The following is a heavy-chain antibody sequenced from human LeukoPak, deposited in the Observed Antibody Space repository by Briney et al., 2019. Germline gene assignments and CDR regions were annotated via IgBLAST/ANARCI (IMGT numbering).Heavy chain of an antibody. D-gene: IGHD4/OR15-4a*01. V-gene: IGHV3-30-3*02. Sequence: GGSLRLFWVGFGFTFSDYAIHWGGPDAGKGLEWVAVSAHVEVRKQFADSVKRRFPLSRDNSRDSVHLQMNRLRDEDTAVYYCAKDRGYGEHEPFESWGLGSLVTVSS. J-gene: IGHJ4*02. CDR2: SAHVEVRK. CDR1: GFTFSDYA. CDR3: AKDRGYGEHEPFES.